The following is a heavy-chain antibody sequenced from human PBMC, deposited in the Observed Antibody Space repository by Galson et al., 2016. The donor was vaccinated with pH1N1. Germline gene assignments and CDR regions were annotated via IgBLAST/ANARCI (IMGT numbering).Heavy chain of an antibody. CDR2: IKNRGQGYTT. D-gene: IGHD5/OR15-5a*01. CDR3: AAWIGCRENH. V-gene: IGHV3-72*01. CDR1: GITFSDHY. Sequence: SLRLSCAGSGITFSDHYVDWVRQAPGKGLEWVARIKNRGQGYTTEYAASVEGRFTMSRDDSKNSRYLPMNSLKTVDTAVDFLAAWIGCRENHWGQGVLVSVFS. J-gene: IGHJ4*02.